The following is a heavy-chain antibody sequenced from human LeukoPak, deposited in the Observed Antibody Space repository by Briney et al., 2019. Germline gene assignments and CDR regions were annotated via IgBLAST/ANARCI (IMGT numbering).Heavy chain of an antibody. J-gene: IGHJ4*02. Sequence: GGSLRLSCAASGFTFSSYSMNWVRQPPGKGLEWVSSTSSSSSYIYYADSVKGRFTISRDNAKNSLYLQMNSLRAEGTAVYYCARATTEAGIAAAGTGYWGQGTLVTVSS. CDR3: ARATTEAGIAAAGTGY. D-gene: IGHD6-13*01. V-gene: IGHV3-21*01. CDR2: TSSSSSYI. CDR1: GFTFSSYS.